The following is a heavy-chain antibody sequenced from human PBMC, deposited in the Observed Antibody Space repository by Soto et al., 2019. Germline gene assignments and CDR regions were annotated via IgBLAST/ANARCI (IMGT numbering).Heavy chain of an antibody. CDR3: ARLTADYYYGLDV. J-gene: IGHJ6*02. CDR2: INSDGRST. Sequence: EVQLVESGGGLVQPGGSLRLSCAASGFTCSSYWMHCVRQAPGKGLVCVARINSDGRSTSYADSVKGRFTISRDNAKNTLYLKMNSLRAEHTAVYYCARLTADYYYGLDVWGQGTTVTVSS. V-gene: IGHV3-74*01. CDR1: GFTCSSYW. D-gene: IGHD6-13*01.